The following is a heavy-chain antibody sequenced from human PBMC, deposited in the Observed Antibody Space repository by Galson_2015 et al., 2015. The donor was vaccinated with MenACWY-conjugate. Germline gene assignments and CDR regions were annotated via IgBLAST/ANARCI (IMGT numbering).Heavy chain of an antibody. CDR1: GFTFGDYA. CDR3: TKEYSGSGQLDS. CDR2: IRSKVYGGTT. V-gene: IGHV3-49*03. Sequence: SLRLSCAASGFTFGDYAMSWFRQAPGKGLEWVGFIRSKVYGGTTEYAASVKGRFTISRNDSKSIAYLQMNSLKIEDTAVYYCTKEYSGSGQLDSWGQGTLVTVSS. J-gene: IGHJ4*02. D-gene: IGHD1-26*01.